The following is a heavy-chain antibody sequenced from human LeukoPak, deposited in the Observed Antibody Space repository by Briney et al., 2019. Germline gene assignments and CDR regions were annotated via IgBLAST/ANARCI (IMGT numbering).Heavy chain of an antibody. CDR1: GFTFSSYA. CDR2: ISGSGGST. V-gene: IGHV3-23*01. D-gene: IGHD3-10*01. Sequence: SGGSLRLSCAASGFTFSSYAMSWVRQAPGKGLEWVSAISGSGGSTYYADSVKGRFTISRDNSKNTLYLQMNSLRAEDTAVYYCAKADRGYYGSGTPEAFDIWGQGTMVTVSS. J-gene: IGHJ3*02. CDR3: AKADRGYYGSGTPEAFDI.